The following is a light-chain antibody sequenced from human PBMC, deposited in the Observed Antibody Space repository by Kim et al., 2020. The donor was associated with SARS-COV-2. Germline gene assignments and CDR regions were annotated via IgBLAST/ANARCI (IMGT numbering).Light chain of an antibody. Sequence: GQRVTISCSGSSSKVGSNSIDWYQQHPGTAPKLLMYRNNQRRSGVPDRFSGSKSGTSASLAISGLRSEDEADYYCAAWDDSLSGVVFGGGTQLTVL. V-gene: IGLV1-47*01. CDR1: SSKVGSNS. J-gene: IGLJ3*02. CDR2: RNN. CDR3: AAWDDSLSGVV.